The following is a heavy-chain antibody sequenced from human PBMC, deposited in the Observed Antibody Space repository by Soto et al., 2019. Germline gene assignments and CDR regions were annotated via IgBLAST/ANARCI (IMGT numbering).Heavy chain of an antibody. D-gene: IGHD3-10*01. Sequence: EVHLLESGGGLVQPGGSLRLSCAASGFTFISYAMNWVRQAPGKGLQWVSAISGGGDATFYADSVKGRFTISRDNSRNTVTLQMNSLGADDTAVYYCARKVPGSTTRPDYWYFDLWGRGTLVTVSP. CDR2: ISGGGDAT. J-gene: IGHJ2*01. V-gene: IGHV3-23*01. CDR3: ARKVPGSTTRPDYWYFDL. CDR1: GFTFISYA.